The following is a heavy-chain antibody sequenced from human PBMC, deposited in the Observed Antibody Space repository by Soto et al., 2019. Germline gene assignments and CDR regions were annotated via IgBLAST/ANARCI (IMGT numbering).Heavy chain of an antibody. CDR3: ARDYSDSSGYYYVEY. V-gene: IGHV4-31*03. D-gene: IGHD3-22*01. CDR2: IYYIGST. J-gene: IGHJ4*02. CDR1: GGSISSGGYY. Sequence: QVRLQESGPGLVKPSQTLSLTCTVSGGSISSGGYYWSWIRQLPGKGLEWFGFIYYIGSTYYNPSLKRRVSISVDTSKNQFSLKLSSVTAADTAVYYCARDYSDSSGYYYVEYWGQGTLVTVSS.